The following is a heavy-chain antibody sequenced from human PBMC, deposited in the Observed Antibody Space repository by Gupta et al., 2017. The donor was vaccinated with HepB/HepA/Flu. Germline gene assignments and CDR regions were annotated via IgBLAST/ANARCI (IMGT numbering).Heavy chain of an antibody. Sequence: QVQLQQWGAGLLKPSETLSLTCAVYVGSFGGYYCSWIRQPPGKGLEWIGEINHSGSTNYNPSLKSRVTISVDTPKNQFSLKLSSVTAADTAVYYCARRHYRGDAFDIWGQGTMVTVSS. CDR2: INHSGST. CDR1: VGSFGGYY. D-gene: IGHD3-10*01. V-gene: IGHV4-34*01. CDR3: ARRHYRGDAFDI. J-gene: IGHJ3*02.